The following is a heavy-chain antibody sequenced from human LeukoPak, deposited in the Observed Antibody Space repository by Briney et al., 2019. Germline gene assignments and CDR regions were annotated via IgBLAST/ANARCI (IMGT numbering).Heavy chain of an antibody. J-gene: IGHJ4*02. CDR2: INHSGST. CDR1: GGSFSGYY. CDR3: ARVGSGWQLDY. D-gene: IGHD6-19*01. Sequence: KPSETLSLTCAVYGGSFSGYYWSWIRQPPGKGLEWIGEINHSGSTNHNPSLKSRVTISVDTSKNQFSLKLSSVTAADTAVYYCARVGSGWQLDYWGQGTLVTVSS. V-gene: IGHV4-34*01.